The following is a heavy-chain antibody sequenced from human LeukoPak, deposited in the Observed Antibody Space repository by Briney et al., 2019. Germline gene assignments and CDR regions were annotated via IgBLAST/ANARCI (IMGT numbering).Heavy chain of an antibody. CDR3: ARGRSNYYGMDV. J-gene: IGHJ6*02. Sequence: SETLSLTCSVSDGSINSYYWNWTRRPPGKGLEWIGYIYYNGNTNYSPSLKSRVTMSVDTSKNLFSLKVSSVTAADTAVYYCARGRSNYYGMDVWGQGTTVTVSS. CDR1: DGSINSYY. CDR2: IYYNGNT. V-gene: IGHV4-59*01. D-gene: IGHD1-26*01.